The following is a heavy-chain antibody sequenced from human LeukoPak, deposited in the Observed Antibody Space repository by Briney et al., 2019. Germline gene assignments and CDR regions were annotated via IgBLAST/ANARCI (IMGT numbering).Heavy chain of an antibody. CDR3: ARQYGRAFDI. V-gene: IGHV5-10-1*01. D-gene: IGHD2-2*01. Sequence: GESLKISCKGSGYSFTTYWIGWVRQMPGKGLEWMGNIDPGDSYTKYSPSFQGLVTISLDKSISTAYLQWSSLKASDSAMYYCARQYGRAFDIWGQGTMVTVSS. J-gene: IGHJ3*02. CDR2: IDPGDSYT. CDR1: GYSFTTYW.